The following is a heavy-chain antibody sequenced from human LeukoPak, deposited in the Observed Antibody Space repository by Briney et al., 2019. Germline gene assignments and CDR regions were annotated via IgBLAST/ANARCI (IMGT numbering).Heavy chain of an antibody. CDR3: ARLPLYGDYGGGY. CDR2: IYYSGST. Sequence: SETLSLTCTVSGGSISSYYWSWIRQPPGKGLEWIGYIYYSGSTNYNPSLKSRVTISVDTSKNQFSLKLSFVTAADTAVYYCARLPLYGDYGGGYWGQGTLVTVSS. CDR1: GGSISSYY. D-gene: IGHD4-17*01. V-gene: IGHV4-59*08. J-gene: IGHJ4*02.